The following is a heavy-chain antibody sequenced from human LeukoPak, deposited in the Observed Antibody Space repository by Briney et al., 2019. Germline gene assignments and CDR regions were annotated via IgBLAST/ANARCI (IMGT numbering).Heavy chain of an antibody. Sequence: ASVKVSCKASGYIFTDYYMHWVRQAPGQELGWMGRINPNSGGTNYAQKFQGRVTMTRDTSISTAYTELSSLRSDDTAVYYCARGSGYYTAFDYWGQGTLVTVSS. J-gene: IGHJ4*02. CDR3: ARGSGYYTAFDY. CDR2: INPNSGGT. CDR1: GYIFTDYY. D-gene: IGHD3-3*01. V-gene: IGHV1/OR15-1*01.